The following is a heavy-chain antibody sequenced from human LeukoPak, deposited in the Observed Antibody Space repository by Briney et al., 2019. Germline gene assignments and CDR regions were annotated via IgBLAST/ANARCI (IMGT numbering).Heavy chain of an antibody. CDR3: ARDGGMTTVTTTYDAFDI. D-gene: IGHD4-17*01. V-gene: IGHV1-69*04. CDR2: IIPILGIA. Sequence: SVKVSCTASGYTFTGYYMHWVRQAPGQGLEWMGRIIPILGIANYAQKFQGRVTITADKSTSTAYMELSSLRSEDTAVYYCARDGGMTTVTTTYDAFDIWGQGTMVTVSS. CDR1: GYTFTGYY. J-gene: IGHJ3*02.